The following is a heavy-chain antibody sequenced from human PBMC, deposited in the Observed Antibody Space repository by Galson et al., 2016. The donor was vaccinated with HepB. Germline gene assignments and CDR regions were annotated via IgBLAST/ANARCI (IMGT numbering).Heavy chain of an antibody. CDR3: ARGGQWLGDHI. V-gene: IGHV4-59*01. Sequence: LSLTCAVSGGSLSTYYWSWIRQPPGKGLEWIGYVYYSGTTNYNPPLRSRLTIPLDTSKNQFPLKLSSVTAADTAVYFCARGGQWLGDHIWGQGTLVTVSS. J-gene: IGHJ4*02. D-gene: IGHD3-10*01. CDR2: VYYSGTT. CDR1: GGSLSTYY.